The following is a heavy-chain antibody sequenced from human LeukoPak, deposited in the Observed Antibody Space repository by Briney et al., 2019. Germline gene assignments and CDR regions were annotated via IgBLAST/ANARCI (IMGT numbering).Heavy chain of an antibody. D-gene: IGHD4-17*01. V-gene: IGHV4-38-2*02. CDR2: IYHSGST. CDR1: GYSISSGYY. J-gene: IGHJ5*02. CDR3: ARDHPFGDYEKLDP. Sequence: SETLSLTCTVSGYSISSGYYWGWIRQPPGKGLEWIGSIYHSGSTYYNPSLKSRVTISVDTSKNQFSLKLSSVTAADTAVYYCARDHPFGDYEKLDPWGQGTQVTVSS.